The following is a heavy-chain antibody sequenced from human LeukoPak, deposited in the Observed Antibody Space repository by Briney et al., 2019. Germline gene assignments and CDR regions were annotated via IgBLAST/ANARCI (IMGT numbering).Heavy chain of an antibody. CDR1: GGSISSYY. D-gene: IGHD6-19*01. CDR3: AKTGGGEQWLVNNWFDP. Sequence: PSETLSLTCTVSGGSISSYYWSWIRQPPGKGLEWIGYIYYSGSTNYNPSLKSRVTISVDTSKNQFSLKLSSVTAADTAVYYCAKTGGGEQWLVNNWFDPWGQGTLVTVSS. J-gene: IGHJ5*02. V-gene: IGHV4-59*08. CDR2: IYYSGST.